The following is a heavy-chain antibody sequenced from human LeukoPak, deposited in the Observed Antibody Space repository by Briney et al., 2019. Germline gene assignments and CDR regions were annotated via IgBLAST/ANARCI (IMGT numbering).Heavy chain of an antibody. Sequence: SVKVSCKASGGTFSSHAISRVRQAPGQGLEWMGGIIPIFGTANYAQKFQGRVTITADESTSTAYMELSSLRSEDTAVYYCARGGRRGAVDTAMVTPWGQGALVTVSS. CDR1: GGTFSSHA. J-gene: IGHJ5*02. CDR2: IIPIFGTA. D-gene: IGHD5-18*01. CDR3: ARGGRRGAVDTAMVTP. V-gene: IGHV1-69*13.